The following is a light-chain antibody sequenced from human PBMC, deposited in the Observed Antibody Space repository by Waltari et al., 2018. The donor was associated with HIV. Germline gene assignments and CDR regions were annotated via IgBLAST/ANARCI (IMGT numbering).Light chain of an antibody. V-gene: IGLV2-23*02. CDR3: CSYAGRSTLEV. CDR2: EVN. CDR1: SSNVGSDDL. J-gene: IGLJ2*01. Sequence: QSALTQPASVSGSPGQSITISCTGTSSNVGSDDLVSWYQQHPGEAPKLIIYEVNKRPSEVSIRFSGSKSGNTASLTISGLQAEDEADYYCCSYAGRSTLEVFGGGTK.